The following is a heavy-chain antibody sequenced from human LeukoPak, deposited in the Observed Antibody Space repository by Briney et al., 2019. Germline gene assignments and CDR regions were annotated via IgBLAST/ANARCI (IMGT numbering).Heavy chain of an antibody. CDR2: INTNTGNP. D-gene: IGHD6-13*01. CDR3: ARGPGPTDTQYSSSWPTDY. Sequence: ASVKVSCKASGYTFTSYAMNWVRQAPGQGLEWMGWINTNTGNPTYAQGFTGRFVFSLDTSVSTAYLQISSLKAEDTAVYYCARGPGPTDTQYSSSWPTDYWGQGTLVTVSS. CDR1: GYTFTSYA. V-gene: IGHV7-4-1*02. J-gene: IGHJ4*02.